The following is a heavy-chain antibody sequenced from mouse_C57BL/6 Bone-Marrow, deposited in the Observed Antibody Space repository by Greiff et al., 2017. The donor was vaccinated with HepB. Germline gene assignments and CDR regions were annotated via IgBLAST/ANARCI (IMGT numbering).Heavy chain of an antibody. CDR3: ARDHYGSAWFAY. CDR1: GFTFSSYA. J-gene: IGHJ3*01. CDR2: ISDGGSYT. D-gene: IGHD1-1*01. Sequence: EVQGVESGGGLVKPGGSLKLSCAASGFTFSSYAMSWVRQTPEKRLEWVATISDGGSYTYYPDNVKGRFTISGDNAKNNLYLQMSHLKSEDTAMYYCARDHYGSAWFAYWGQGTLVTVSA. V-gene: IGHV5-4*01.